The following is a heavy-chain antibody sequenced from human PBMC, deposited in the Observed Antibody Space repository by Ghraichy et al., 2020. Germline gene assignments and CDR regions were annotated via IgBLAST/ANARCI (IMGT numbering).Heavy chain of an antibody. J-gene: IGHJ4*02. CDR2: IYYSGST. V-gene: IGHV4-59*01. CDR3: ARGSAVVVAATFDY. Sequence: SETLSLTCTVSGGSISSYYWSWIRQPPGKGLEWIGYIYYSGSTNYNPSLKSRVTISVDTSKNQFSLKLSSVTAADTAVYYCARGSAVVVAATFDYWGQGTLVTVSS. D-gene: IGHD2-15*01. CDR1: GGSISSYY.